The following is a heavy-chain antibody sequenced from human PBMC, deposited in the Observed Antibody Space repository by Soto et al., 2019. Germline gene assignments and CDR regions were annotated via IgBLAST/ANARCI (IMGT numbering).Heavy chain of an antibody. J-gene: IGHJ6*02. CDR3: ARDPVVVGQYYYGMDV. D-gene: IGHD2-15*01. CDR2: IIPILGIA. CDR1: GGTFSSYT. Sequence: QVQLVQSGAAVKKPGSSVKVSCKASGGTFSSYTISWVRQAPGQGLEWMGRIIPILGIANYAQKFQGRVTITADKSTSTAYMELSSLRSEDTAVYYCARDPVVVGQYYYGMDVWGQGTTVTVSS. V-gene: IGHV1-69*08.